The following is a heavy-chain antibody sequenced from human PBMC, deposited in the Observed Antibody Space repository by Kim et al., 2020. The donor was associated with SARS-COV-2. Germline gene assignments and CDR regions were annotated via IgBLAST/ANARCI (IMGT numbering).Heavy chain of an antibody. CDR3: ATGVDLDY. J-gene: IGHJ4*02. Sequence: GGSLRLSCAASGFIFSNYGMHWVRQAPGKGLEWVALISSDERKKYYVDSVKGRFTASRDNSRKMLYLQLNSLRPEDTAMYYCATGVDLDYWGQGTLVTV. V-gene: IGHV3-30*03. CDR1: GFIFSNYG. CDR2: ISSDERKK. D-gene: IGHD3-10*01.